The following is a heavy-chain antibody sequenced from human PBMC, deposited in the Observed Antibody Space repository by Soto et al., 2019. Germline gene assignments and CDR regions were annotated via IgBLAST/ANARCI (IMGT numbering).Heavy chain of an antibody. D-gene: IGHD3-22*01. Sequence: PGGSQRLSCAASGFTFSCSAMHWVRQASGKGLEWVGRIRSKANSYATAYAASVKGRFTISRDDSKNTAYLQMNSLKTEDTAVYYCTRGYYDSRGPPWGQGTLVTVS. CDR2: IRSKANSYAT. CDR3: TRGYYDSRGPP. V-gene: IGHV3-73*01. J-gene: IGHJ5*02. CDR1: GFTFSCSA.